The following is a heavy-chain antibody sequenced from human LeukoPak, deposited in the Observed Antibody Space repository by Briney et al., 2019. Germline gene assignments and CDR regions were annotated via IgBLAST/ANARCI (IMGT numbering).Heavy chain of an antibody. V-gene: IGHV4-59*01. CDR1: GGSISSYF. Sequence: SETLSLTCSVSGGSISSYFWSWIRQPPGKGLEWIGYIYYSGSTNYNPSLKSRVTISVDTSKNQFSLKLSSVTAADTAVYYCANLAGSGWYVGYYYYYMDVWGKGTTVTVSS. D-gene: IGHD6-19*01. CDR2: IYYSGST. CDR3: ANLAGSGWYVGYYYYYMDV. J-gene: IGHJ6*03.